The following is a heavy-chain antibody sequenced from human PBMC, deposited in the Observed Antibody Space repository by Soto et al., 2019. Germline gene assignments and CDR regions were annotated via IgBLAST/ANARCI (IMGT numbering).Heavy chain of an antibody. J-gene: IGHJ6*02. Sequence: DSVKGRFTISRDNSKNTLYLQMNSLRAEDTAVYYCARDVGAARPQPMIYAMDVWGQGTTVTVSS. CDR3: ARDVGAARPQPMIYAMDV. V-gene: IGHV3-30*07. D-gene: IGHD6-6*01.